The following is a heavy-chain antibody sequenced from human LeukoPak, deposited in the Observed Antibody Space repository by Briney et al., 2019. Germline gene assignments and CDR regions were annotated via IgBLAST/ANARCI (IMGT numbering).Heavy chain of an antibody. D-gene: IGHD3-10*01. CDR1: GYTFTSYD. V-gene: IGHV1-8*01. J-gene: IGHJ5*02. CDR2: MNPNSGNT. Sequence: GASVKVSCKASGYTFTSYDVNWVRQATGQGLEWMGWMNPNSGNTGYAQKFQGRVTMTRNTSISTAYMELSSLRSEDTAVYYCARASADYYGSGSYYKGPWFDPWGQGTLVTVSS. CDR3: ARASADYYGSGSYYKGPWFDP.